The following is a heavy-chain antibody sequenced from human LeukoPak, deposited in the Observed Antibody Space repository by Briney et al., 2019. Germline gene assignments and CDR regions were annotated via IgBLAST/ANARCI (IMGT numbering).Heavy chain of an antibody. J-gene: IGHJ4*02. CDR2: ISPNSGGT. V-gene: IGHV1-2*02. D-gene: IGHD4-23*01. Sequence: GGSVTVACKASGYSFNDYYIHWVRQAPGQGLEWMGWISPNSGGTNYAQNFLGRVTMTRDTSITTAYMELSGLTSDDTALYYCARNYGGTSKYFDYWGQGTRVMVSS. CDR1: GYSFNDYY. CDR3: ARNYGGTSKYFDY.